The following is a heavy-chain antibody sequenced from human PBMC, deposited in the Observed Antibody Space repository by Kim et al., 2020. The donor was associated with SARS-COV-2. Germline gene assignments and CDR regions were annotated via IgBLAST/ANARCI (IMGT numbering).Heavy chain of an antibody. CDR2: INTNTGNP. V-gene: IGHV7-4-1*02. Sequence: ASVKVSCKASGYTFTSYAMNWVRQAPGQGLEWMGWINTNTGNPTYAQGFTGRFVFSLDTSVSTAYLQISSLKAEDTAVYYCARAPTRVRGVIPNWFDPWVQGTLVTVSS. D-gene: IGHD3-10*01. CDR3: ARAPTRVRGVIPNWFDP. J-gene: IGHJ5*02. CDR1: GYTFTSYA.